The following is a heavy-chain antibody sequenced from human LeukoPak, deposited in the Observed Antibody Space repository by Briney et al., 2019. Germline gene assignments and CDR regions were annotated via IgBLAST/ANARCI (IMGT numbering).Heavy chain of an antibody. D-gene: IGHD3-10*01. CDR2: IRRDGSDR. Sequence: PGGSLRLSCIPSGFTFRNYDMHWVRQAPGKGLEWVAFIRRDGSDRFHADSVKGRFTISRDNSRNTLYLQMNSLTSEDTAVYFCARGLYDSPSFFPVFDSWGQGTLLTVS. J-gene: IGHJ4*02. CDR1: GFTFRNYD. V-gene: IGHV3-30*02. CDR3: ARGLYDSPSFFPVFDS.